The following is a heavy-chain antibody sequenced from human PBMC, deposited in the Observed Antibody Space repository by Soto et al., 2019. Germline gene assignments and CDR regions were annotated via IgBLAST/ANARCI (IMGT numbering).Heavy chain of an antibody. Sequence: SETLSLTCSVSGASITTSSYYWAWIRQPPGKGLEWIGSIYYRGGTDYVPSLKSRVTISVDTSKNQFSLNLSSVTAADTAVYFCARTPNYGGSSWFDPWGQGTLVT. D-gene: IGHD2-15*01. CDR1: GASITTSSYY. CDR3: ARTPNYGGSSWFDP. CDR2: IYYRGGT. V-gene: IGHV4-39*01. J-gene: IGHJ5*02.